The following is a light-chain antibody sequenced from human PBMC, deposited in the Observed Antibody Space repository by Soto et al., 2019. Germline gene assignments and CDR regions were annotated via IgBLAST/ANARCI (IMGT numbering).Light chain of an antibody. Sequence: QAVLTQPASVSGSPGQSITISCSGTSSDVGAYNHVSWYQQNPGKAPKLMIYEVSNRPSGISNRFSGSKSGNTASLTISGLQAEDEGNYYCTSYATTTSVIFGGGTKLTVL. CDR2: EVS. V-gene: IGLV2-14*01. CDR1: SSDVGAYNH. J-gene: IGLJ2*01. CDR3: TSYATTTSVI.